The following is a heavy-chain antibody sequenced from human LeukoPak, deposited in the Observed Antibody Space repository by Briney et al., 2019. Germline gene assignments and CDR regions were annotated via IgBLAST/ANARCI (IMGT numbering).Heavy chain of an antibody. D-gene: IGHD3/OR15-3a*01. Sequence: ASVKVSCKASGYTFTKYAVNWVRQAPGQGLEWMGWINIKTGNPTYARGFTGRFVFSLDTSVTTAFLQISSLKDEDTALYYCARSGFWTDQPTFDIWGQGTMVTVSS. CDR2: INIKTGNP. V-gene: IGHV7-4-1*02. CDR3: ARSGFWTDQPTFDI. J-gene: IGHJ3*02. CDR1: GYTFTKYA.